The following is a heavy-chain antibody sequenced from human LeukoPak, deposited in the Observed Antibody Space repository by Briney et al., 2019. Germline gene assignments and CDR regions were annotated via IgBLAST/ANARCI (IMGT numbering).Heavy chain of an antibody. Sequence: SETLSLTCTVSGGSISSYYWSWIRQPPGKGLEWIGYIYYSGSTNYNPSLKSRVTISVDTSKNQFSLKLGSVTAADTAVYYCARLRGTIFGVVIKDYWGQGTLVTVSS. CDR1: GGSISSYY. V-gene: IGHV4-59*12. CDR2: IYYSGST. J-gene: IGHJ4*02. D-gene: IGHD3-3*01. CDR3: ARLRGTIFGVVIKDY.